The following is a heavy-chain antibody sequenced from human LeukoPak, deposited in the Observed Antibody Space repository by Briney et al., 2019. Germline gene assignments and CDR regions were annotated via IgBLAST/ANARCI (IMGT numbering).Heavy chain of an antibody. CDR2: INHSGST. V-gene: IGHV4-34*01. D-gene: IGHD3-22*01. Sequence: SETLSLTCAVYGGSFSGYYWSWIRRPPGKGLEWIGEINHSGSTNYNPSLKSRVTISVDTSKNQFSLKLSSVTAADTAVYYCAGRHYDSSGYPVDDAFDIWGQGTMVTVSS. CDR3: AGRHYDSSGYPVDDAFDI. J-gene: IGHJ3*02. CDR1: GGSFSGYY.